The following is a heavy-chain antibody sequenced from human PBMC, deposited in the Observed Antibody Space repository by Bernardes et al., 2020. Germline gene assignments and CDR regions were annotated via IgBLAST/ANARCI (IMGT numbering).Heavy chain of an antibody. CDR3: ARDHSDSELDY. CDR2: INTNTGNP. Sequence: ASVKVSCKASGYTFTSYVMNWVRQAPGQGLEWMGWINTNTGNPTYAQGFTGRFVFSLDTSVSTAFLQISSLKAEDTAVYYCARDHSDSELDYWGQGTLVTVSS. V-gene: IGHV7-4-1*02. J-gene: IGHJ4*02. CDR1: GYTFTSYV. D-gene: IGHD4-4*01.